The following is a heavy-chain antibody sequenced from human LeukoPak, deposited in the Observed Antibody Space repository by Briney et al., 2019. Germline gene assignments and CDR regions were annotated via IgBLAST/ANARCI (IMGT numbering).Heavy chain of an antibody. CDR2: ISYDGSNK. CDR1: GFTFSSYA. V-gene: IGHV3-30-3*01. J-gene: IGHJ5*02. D-gene: IGHD1-26*01. Sequence: SLRLSCAASGFTFSSYAMHWVRQAPGKGLEWVAVISYDGSNKYYADSVKGRFTISRDNSKNTLYLQMNSLRAEDTAVYYCARDWRMYSGSHYWFDPWGQRT. CDR3: ARDWRMYSGSHYWFDP.